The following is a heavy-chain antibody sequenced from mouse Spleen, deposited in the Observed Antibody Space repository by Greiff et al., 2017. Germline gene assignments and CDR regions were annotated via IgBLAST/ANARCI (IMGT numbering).Heavy chain of an antibody. V-gene: IGHV1-82*01. D-gene: IGHD2-2*01. CDR3: ARSHGYKKAFAY. J-gene: IGHJ3*01. CDR1: GYALSSSW. Sequence: VKLMESGPELVKPGASVKISCKASGYALSSSWMNWVQQRPGKGLEWIGRIYPGDGDTNYNGKFKGQATLTADKSSRTAYKQLSRLTYEDSAVLFCARSHGYKKAFAYLGQGTLVTVSA. CDR2: IYPGDGDT.